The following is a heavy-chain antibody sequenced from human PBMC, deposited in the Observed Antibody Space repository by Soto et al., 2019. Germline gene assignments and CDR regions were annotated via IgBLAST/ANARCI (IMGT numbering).Heavy chain of an antibody. V-gene: IGHV4-59*01. D-gene: IGHD5-18*01. J-gene: IGHJ4*02. CDR3: ARVSGYSYGNPYFDY. CDR1: GGSISSYY. CDR2: IYYSGST. Sequence: SETLSLTCTVSGGSISSYYWSWIRQPPGKGLEWIGYIYYSGSTNYNPSLKSRVTISVDTSKNQFSLKLSSVTAADTAVYYCARVSGYSYGNPYFDYWGQGTLVTVSS.